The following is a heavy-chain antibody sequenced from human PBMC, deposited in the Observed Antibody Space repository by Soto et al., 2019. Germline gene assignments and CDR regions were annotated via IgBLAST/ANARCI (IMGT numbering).Heavy chain of an antibody. CDR1: GGSFSGYY. V-gene: IGHV4-34*01. D-gene: IGHD6-13*01. J-gene: IGHJ5*02. CDR2: INHSGST. CDR3: ARGLGIAACWLDP. Sequence: SETLSLTCAVYGGSFSGYYWSWIRQPPGKGLEWIGEINHSGSTNYNPSLKSRVTISVDTSKNQFSLKLSSVTAADTAVYYWARGLGIAACWLDPWGQGTLVTVSS.